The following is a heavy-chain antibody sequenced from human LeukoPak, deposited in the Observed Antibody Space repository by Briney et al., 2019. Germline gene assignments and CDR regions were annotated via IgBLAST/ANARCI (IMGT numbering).Heavy chain of an antibody. CDR2: ISSIDGST. D-gene: IGHD1-26*01. V-gene: IGHV3-23*01. J-gene: IGHJ4*02. CDR3: AKVASGSYYNWPFDY. CDR1: GFTFSSYG. Sequence: GGSLRLSCAASGFTFSSYGMSWVRQAPGKGLEWVSGISSIDGSTYYADSVKGRFTVSRDNSKSTLYLQMNSLRAEDTAVYYCAKVASGSYYNWPFDYWGQGTLVTVSS.